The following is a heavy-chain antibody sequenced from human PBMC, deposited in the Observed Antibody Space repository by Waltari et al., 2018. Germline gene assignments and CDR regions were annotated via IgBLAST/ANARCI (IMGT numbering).Heavy chain of an antibody. Sequence: QVQLQQWGAGLLKPSETLSLTCAVYGGSFSGYYWSWLRPPPGKGLEWIGEINHSGSTNYNPSLKSRVTISVDTSKNQFSLKLSSVTAADTAVYYCARGAPDSGLYYYDTLDAFDIWGQGTMVTVSS. J-gene: IGHJ3*02. CDR2: INHSGST. V-gene: IGHV4-34*01. CDR3: ARGAPDSGLYYYDTLDAFDI. D-gene: IGHD3-22*01. CDR1: GGSFSGYY.